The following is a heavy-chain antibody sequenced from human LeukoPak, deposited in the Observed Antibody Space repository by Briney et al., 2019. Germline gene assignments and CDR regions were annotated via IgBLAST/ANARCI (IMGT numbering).Heavy chain of an antibody. J-gene: IGHJ4*02. CDR2: INPNSGGT. D-gene: IGHD1-26*01. V-gene: IGHV1-2*06. CDR3: ARVSNRYSGSYELVY. CDR1: GYTSTGYY. Sequence: ASVKVSCKASGYTSTGYYMHWVRQAPGQGLEWMGRINPNSGGTNYAQKFQGRVTMTRDTSISTAYMELSRLRSDDTAVYYCARVSNRYSGSYELVYWGQGTLVTVSS.